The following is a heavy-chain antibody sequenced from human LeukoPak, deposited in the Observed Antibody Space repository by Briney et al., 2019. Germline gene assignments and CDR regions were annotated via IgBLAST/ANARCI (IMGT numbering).Heavy chain of an antibody. D-gene: IGHD3-3*01. V-gene: IGHV4-30-4*01. CDR3: ARVGEWLAN. J-gene: IGHJ4*02. Sequence: PSETLSLTCAVYGGSFSGYYWSWIRQPPGKGLEWIGYIYYSGSTYYNPSLKSRVTISVDTSKNQFSLKLSSVTAADTAVYYCARVGEWLANWGQGTLVTVSS. CDR1: GGSFSGYY. CDR2: IYYSGST.